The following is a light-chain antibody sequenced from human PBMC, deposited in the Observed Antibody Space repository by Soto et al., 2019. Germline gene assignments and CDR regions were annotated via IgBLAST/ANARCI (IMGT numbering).Light chain of an antibody. J-gene: IGKJ1*01. Sequence: EIVLTQSPGTLSLSPGERATLSCRASQTGTSCDLAWYQQKPGQAPRLLMYGASRRVSCVPDRFSGSGSWTDFTVNIRRLEPEELAVYYSHQGRNFPRTFGHGTQVEIK. V-gene: IGKV3-20*01. CDR3: HQGRNFPRT. CDR1: QTGTSCD. CDR2: GAS.